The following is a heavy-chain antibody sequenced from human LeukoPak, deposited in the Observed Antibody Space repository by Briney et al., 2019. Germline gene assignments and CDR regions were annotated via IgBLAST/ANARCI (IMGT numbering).Heavy chain of an antibody. CDR2: INPNSGGT. CDR3: AREPATMVRGVLLGRFDP. V-gene: IGHV1-2*06. Sequence: ASVKVSCKASGYTFTGYYMHWVWQAPGQGLEWMGRINPNSGGTNYAQKFQGRVTMTRDTSISTAYMELSRLRSDDTAVYYCAREPATMVRGVLLGRFDPWGQGTLVTVSS. CDR1: GYTFTGYY. D-gene: IGHD3-10*01. J-gene: IGHJ5*02.